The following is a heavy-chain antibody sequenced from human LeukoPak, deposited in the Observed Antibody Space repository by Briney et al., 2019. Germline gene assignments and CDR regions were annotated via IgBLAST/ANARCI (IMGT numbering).Heavy chain of an antibody. D-gene: IGHD1-26*01. CDR3: AKDSIVGATNDDY. J-gene: IGHJ4*02. CDR1: GFSVSSNY. CDR2: ISGSGGST. Sequence: GGSLRLSCAASGFSVSSNYMNWVRQAPGKGLEWVSAISGSGGSTYYADSVKGRFTISRDNSKNTLYLQMNSLRAEDTAVYYCAKDSIVGATNDDYWGQGTLVTVSS. V-gene: IGHV3-23*01.